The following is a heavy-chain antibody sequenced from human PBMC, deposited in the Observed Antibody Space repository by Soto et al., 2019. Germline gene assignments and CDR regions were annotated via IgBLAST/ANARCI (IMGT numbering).Heavy chain of an antibody. CDR1: GFAFDDYA. CDR3: ATAPMTQYFYDLWYGPFDY. V-gene: IGHV3-9*01. J-gene: IGHJ4*02. CDR2: ISWNSGSI. D-gene: IGHD3-3*01. Sequence: PGGSLRLSCAASGFAFDDYAMHLVRQAPGKGLEWVSGISWNSGSIGYADSAKGRFTISRDNAKNSLYLQTNSLRAEDKALYYCATAPMTQYFYDLWYGPFDYWRKGPRITVSS.